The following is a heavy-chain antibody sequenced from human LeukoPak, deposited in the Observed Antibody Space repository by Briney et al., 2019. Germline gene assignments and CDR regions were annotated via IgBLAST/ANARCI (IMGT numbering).Heavy chain of an antibody. Sequence: GESLKISCKGSGYSFTSYWIGWVRQMPGKGLEWMGIIYPGDSDTRYSPSFQGQVTISADKSISTAYLQWSSLKASDTAMYYCARGVWFGELLYPYYFDYGGQGTLVTVSS. CDR3: ARGVWFGELLYPYYFDY. D-gene: IGHD3-10*01. V-gene: IGHV5-51*01. CDR1: GYSFTSYW. J-gene: IGHJ4*02. CDR2: IYPGDSDT.